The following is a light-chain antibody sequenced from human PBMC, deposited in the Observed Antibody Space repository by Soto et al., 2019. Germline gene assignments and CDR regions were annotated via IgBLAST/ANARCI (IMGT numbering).Light chain of an antibody. CDR3: QKYNSAPLT. Sequence: EIVLTQSPGTLSLSPGERATLSCRASQSLSINSLAWYQQKPGQSPRLLVYGASTRDTGIPDRFRGSGSGTDFALTISSLEPEDVAAYYCQKYNSAPLTFGGGTKVEIK. CDR2: GAS. J-gene: IGKJ4*01. CDR1: QSLSINS. V-gene: IGKV3-20*01.